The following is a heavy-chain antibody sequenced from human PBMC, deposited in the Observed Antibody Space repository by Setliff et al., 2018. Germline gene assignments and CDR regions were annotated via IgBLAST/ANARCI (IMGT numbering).Heavy chain of an antibody. CDR2: IIPIFGAA. V-gene: IGHV1-69*05. Sequence: SVKVSCKISGDTFRTYSINWVRQAPGQGLEWMGGIIPIFGAADYAQKFQGRVTITTDESASTSYMELISLRSDDTAVYYCARDLITGTTEYYYGMDVWGQGTTVTVSS. CDR1: GDTFRTYS. CDR3: ARDLITGTTEYYYGMDV. J-gene: IGHJ6*02. D-gene: IGHD1-20*01.